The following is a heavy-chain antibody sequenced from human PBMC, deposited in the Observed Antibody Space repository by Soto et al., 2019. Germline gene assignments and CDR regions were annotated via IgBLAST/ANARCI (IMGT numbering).Heavy chain of an antibody. D-gene: IGHD6-19*01. J-gene: IGHJ4*02. V-gene: IGHV1-3*01. CDR3: ARVISGLYYFDY. CDR2: INAGNGNT. CDR1: GYAFTSYA. Sequence: SVKVSCKASGYAFTSYAMHWVRQAPGQRLEWMGWINAGNGNTKYSQKFQGRVTITRDTSASTAYMELSSLRSEDTAVYYCARVISGLYYFDYWGQGTLITSPQ.